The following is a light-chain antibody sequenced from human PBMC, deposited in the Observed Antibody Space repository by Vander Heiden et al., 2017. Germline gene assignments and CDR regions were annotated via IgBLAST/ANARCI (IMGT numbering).Light chain of an antibody. J-gene: IGLJ2*01. CDR3: QAADSSGTYV. V-gene: IGLV3-25*03. Sequence: SYELTQPPSVSVSPGQTARITCSGDALPKQYAYWYQQKPGQAPVLVIYKDSERPSGIPERFSGSSSGTTVTLTISGVQEEDEADYYCQAADSSGTYVFGGGTKLTVL. CDR1: ALPKQY. CDR2: KDS.